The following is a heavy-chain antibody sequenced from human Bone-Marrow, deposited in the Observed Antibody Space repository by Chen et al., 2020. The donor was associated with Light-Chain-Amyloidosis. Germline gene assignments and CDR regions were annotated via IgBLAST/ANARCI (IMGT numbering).Heavy chain of an antibody. Sequence: QVQLQESGPGLVKPSGTLSLTCAVSGGSISSSNWWSWVRQPPGKGLEWIGEIYHSGSTNYNPSLKSRVTISVDMSKNQFSLILSSVTAADTAVYHCAREVPAVKKNYMDVWGKGTTVIVSS. J-gene: IGHJ6*03. CDR1: GGSISSSNW. D-gene: IGHD2-2*01. CDR2: IYHSGST. CDR3: AREVPAVKKNYMDV. V-gene: IGHV4-4*02.